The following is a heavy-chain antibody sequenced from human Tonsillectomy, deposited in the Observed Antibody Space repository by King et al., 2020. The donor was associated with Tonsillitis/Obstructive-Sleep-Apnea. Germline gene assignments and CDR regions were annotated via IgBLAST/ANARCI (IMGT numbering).Heavy chain of an antibody. CDR1: GFTFSSYA. CDR3: ARDRGYVPYY. D-gene: IGHD5-12*01. CDR2: ISYDGSNK. J-gene: IGHJ4*02. Sequence: VQLVQSGGGVVQPGRSLRLSCAASGFTFSSYAMHWVRQAPGKGLEWVAVISYDGSNKYYADSVKGRFTISRDNSKNTLYLQMNSLRAEDTAVYYCARDRGYVPYYWGQGTLVTVSS. V-gene: IGHV3-30*04.